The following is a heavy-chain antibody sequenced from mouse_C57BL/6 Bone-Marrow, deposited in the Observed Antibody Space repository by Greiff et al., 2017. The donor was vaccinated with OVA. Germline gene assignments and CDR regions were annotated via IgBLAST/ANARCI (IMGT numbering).Heavy chain of an antibody. CDR3: AKERLARFDY. CDR1: GYTFTSYG. CDR2: IYPRSGNT. D-gene: IGHD6-1*01. V-gene: IGHV1-81*01. Sequence: QVQLKQSGAELARPGASVKLSCKASGYTFTSYGISWVKQRTGQGLEWIGEIYPRSGNTYYNEKFKGKATLTADKSSSTAYMELRSLTSEDSAVYFCAKERLARFDYWGQGTTLTVSS. J-gene: IGHJ2*01.